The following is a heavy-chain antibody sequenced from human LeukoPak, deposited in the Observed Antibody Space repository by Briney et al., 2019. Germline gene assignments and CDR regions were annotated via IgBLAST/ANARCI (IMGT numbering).Heavy chain of an antibody. V-gene: IGHV3-23*01. CDR2: ISGSGGST. CDR3: AKAAAAGMTMGFDF. D-gene: IGHD6-13*01. J-gene: IGHJ4*02. Sequence: GGSLRLSCAASGFTFSSYTMSWVRQAPGKGLEWVSAISGSGGSTYYADPVKGRFTISRDNSKNTLYLQMNSLRAEDTAVYYCAKAAAAGMTMGFDFWGQGTLVTVSS. CDR1: GFTFSSYT.